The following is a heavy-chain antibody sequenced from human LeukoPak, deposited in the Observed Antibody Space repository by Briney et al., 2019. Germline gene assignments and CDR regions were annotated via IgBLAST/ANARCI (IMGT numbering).Heavy chain of an antibody. D-gene: IGHD6-19*01. CDR1: GFTFDDYA. CDR2: ISWNSGSI. CDR3: AKAAVAGLDY. Sequence: GGSLRLSCAASGFTFDDYAMHWVRQAPGKGLEWVSGISWNSGSIGYADSVKGRFTISRDNAKSSLYLQMNSLRAEDTALYYCAKAAVAGLDYWGQGTLVTVSS. V-gene: IGHV3-9*01. J-gene: IGHJ4*02.